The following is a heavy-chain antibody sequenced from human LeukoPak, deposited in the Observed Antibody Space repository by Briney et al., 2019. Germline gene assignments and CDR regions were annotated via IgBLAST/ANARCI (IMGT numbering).Heavy chain of an antibody. CDR3: ARGFRVWGSYRQISYYFDY. V-gene: IGHV4-34*01. Sequence: PSETLSLTCAVYGGSFSGYYWSWIRQPPGKGPEWIGEINHSGSTNYNPSLKSRVTISVDTSKNQFSLKLSSVTAADTAVYYCARGFRVWGSYRQISYYFDYWGQGTLVTVSS. J-gene: IGHJ4*02. CDR2: INHSGST. D-gene: IGHD3-16*02. CDR1: GGSFSGYY.